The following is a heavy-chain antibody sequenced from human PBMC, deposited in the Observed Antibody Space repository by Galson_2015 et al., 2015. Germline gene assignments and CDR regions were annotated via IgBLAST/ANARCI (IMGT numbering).Heavy chain of an antibody. Sequence: PLRLSCAASGFTFSNYDMNWVRQAPGKGLEWVSYISSSGSIIYYADSVKGRFTISRDNAKNSLYLQMNSLRAEDTAVYYCAREVGDDAFDIWGQGTMVTVSS. CDR1: GFTFSNYD. V-gene: IGHV3-48*03. CDR3: AREVGDDAFDI. J-gene: IGHJ3*02. D-gene: IGHD3-16*01. CDR2: ISSSGSII.